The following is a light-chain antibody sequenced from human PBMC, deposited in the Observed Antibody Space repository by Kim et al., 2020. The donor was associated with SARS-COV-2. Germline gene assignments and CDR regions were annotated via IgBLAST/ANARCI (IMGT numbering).Light chain of an antibody. Sequence: QSVLTQPPSVSAAPGQGVTISCSGSSSNIGNNFVSWYQQLPGTAPKLLIYDNNKRPSGIPDRFSGSKSGTSATLNITGLQTGDDADYHCGTWDSSLTAGVFGGGTKLTVL. CDR1: SSNIGNNF. CDR2: DNN. CDR3: GTWDSSLTAGV. J-gene: IGLJ2*01. V-gene: IGLV1-51*01.